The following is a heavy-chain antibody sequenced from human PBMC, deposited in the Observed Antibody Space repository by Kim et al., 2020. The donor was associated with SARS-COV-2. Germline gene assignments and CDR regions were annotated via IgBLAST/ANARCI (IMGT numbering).Heavy chain of an antibody. Sequence: SETLSLTCTVSGGSISSTHYYWGWIRQPPGKGLEWIGTIYYTGATYYSPSLKSRVTISVDPSKRQFSLKLASVTAADTAAYFCARERRGLDYSDDQGGDYWGRGTLVTVSS. CDR1: GGSISSTHYY. V-gene: IGHV4-39*07. CDR2: IYYTGAT. D-gene: IGHD3-22*01. J-gene: IGHJ4*02. CDR3: ARERRGLDYSDDQGGDY.